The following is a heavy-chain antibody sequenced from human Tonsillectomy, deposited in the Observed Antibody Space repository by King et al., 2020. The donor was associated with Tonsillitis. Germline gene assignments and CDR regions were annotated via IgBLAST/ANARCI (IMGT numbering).Heavy chain of an antibody. J-gene: IGHJ4*02. CDR1: GYTFTTYY. D-gene: IGHD1-1*01. V-gene: IGHV1-46*01. CDR3: TRESPSYNFDY. CDR2: IDPSGRRT. Sequence: QLVQSGAEVNKPGASVKVSCEASGYTFTTYYLHWGRQAPGQGLEWGGIIDPSGRRTSYAQKYQGRGTMTRDTSTSTLYMELSSLRSEDTAVYYCTRESPSYNFDYWGQGTLVIVSS.